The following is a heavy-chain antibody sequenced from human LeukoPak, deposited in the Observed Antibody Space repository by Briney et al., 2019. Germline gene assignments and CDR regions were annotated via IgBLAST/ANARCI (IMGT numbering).Heavy chain of an antibody. CDR2: IYRGDAT. Sequence: PGGSLRLSCAASGFSVSENYMSWVRQAPGKGLEWVSVIYRGDATYYADSVKGRFTISRDSFENTVYLQMDSLRAEDTAVYYCAKDGGYFDWFLGYWGQGTLVTVSS. CDR3: AKDGGYFDWFLGY. V-gene: IGHV3-66*01. D-gene: IGHD3-9*01. J-gene: IGHJ4*02. CDR1: GFSVSENY.